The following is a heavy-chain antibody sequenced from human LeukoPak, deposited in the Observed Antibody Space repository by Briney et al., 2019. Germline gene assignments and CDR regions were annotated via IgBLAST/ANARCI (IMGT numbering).Heavy chain of an antibody. Sequence: GGSLRLSCAASGFTFSSYWMHWIRQAPGKGLVWVSRIHSDGSSTSYADSVKGRFTISRDNAKNTLYLQMNSLRAEDTAVYYCATGSGHAFDIWGQGTMVTVSS. D-gene: IGHD2-15*01. V-gene: IGHV3-74*01. J-gene: IGHJ3*02. CDR3: ATGSGHAFDI. CDR1: GFTFSSYW. CDR2: IHSDGSST.